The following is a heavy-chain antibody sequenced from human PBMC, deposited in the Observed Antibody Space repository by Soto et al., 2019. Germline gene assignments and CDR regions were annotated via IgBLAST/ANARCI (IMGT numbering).Heavy chain of an antibody. CDR3: ARDQVLLWFGDHYYYYGMDV. CDR2: IGTAGDT. D-gene: IGHD3-10*01. V-gene: IGHV3-13*01. Sequence: GSLRLSCAASGFTFSSYDMHWVRQATGKGLEWVSAIGTAGDTYYPGSVKGRLTISRENAKNSLYLQMNSLRAEDTAVYYCARDQVLLWFGDHYYYYGMDVWGQGTTVTVSS. CDR1: GFTFSSYD. J-gene: IGHJ6*01.